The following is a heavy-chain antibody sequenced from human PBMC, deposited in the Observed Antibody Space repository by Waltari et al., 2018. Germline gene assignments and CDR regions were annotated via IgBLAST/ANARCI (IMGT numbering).Heavy chain of an antibody. J-gene: IGHJ6*03. D-gene: IGHD2-15*01. CDR3: ARGRGVVVVAASYYYYYYMDV. CDR1: GYTFTSYG. Sequence: QVQLVQYGAEVKKPGASVKVSCKASGYTFTSYGISWVRQAPGQGLEWMGWISAYNGTTNSAQKLQGRVTMTTDPSTSTAYMELRSLRSDDTAVYYCARGRGVVVVAASYYYYYYMDVWGKGTTVTVSS. CDR2: ISAYNGTT. V-gene: IGHV1-18*01.